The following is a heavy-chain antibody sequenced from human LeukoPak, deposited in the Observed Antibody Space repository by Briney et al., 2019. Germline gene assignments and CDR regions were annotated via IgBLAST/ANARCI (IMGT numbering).Heavy chain of an antibody. CDR1: GGTFSSYA. J-gene: IGHJ4*02. CDR3: ASVSGYSSSPNFDY. V-gene: IGHV1-69*13. Sequence: GASVKVSCKASGGTFSSYAISWVRQAPGQGLEWMGGIIPIFGTANYAQKFQGRVTITADESTSTAYMELSSLRSEDTAVYYCASVSGYSSSPNFDYWGQGTLVTVSS. CDR2: IIPIFGTA. D-gene: IGHD6-6*01.